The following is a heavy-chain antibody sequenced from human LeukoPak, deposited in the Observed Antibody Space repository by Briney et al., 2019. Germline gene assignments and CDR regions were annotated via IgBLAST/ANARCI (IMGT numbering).Heavy chain of an antibody. CDR2: TKDDGSAK. V-gene: IGHV3-7*01. Sequence: GGSLRLSCAASGFTFSHAWMSWVRQAPGKGLEWVASTKDDGSAKYYVDSVKGRFTISRDNAKNSLYLQMNSLRAEDTAVYYCAKYILYHGAFDIWGQGTMVTVSS. CDR3: AKYILYHGAFDI. J-gene: IGHJ3*02. CDR1: GFTFSHAW. D-gene: IGHD2-8*01.